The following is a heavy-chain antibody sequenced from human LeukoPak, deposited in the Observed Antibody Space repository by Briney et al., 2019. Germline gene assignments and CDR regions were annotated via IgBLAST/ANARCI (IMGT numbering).Heavy chain of an antibody. Sequence: PSETLSLTCTVSGGSISSHYWSGIRQPPGKGLEWIGYMFYSGSTNYNPSLKSRVTISINTSKYQFSLRLSSATAADTAVYYCARGSDFGDYWGQGTLVTVSS. D-gene: IGHD4-17*01. CDR1: GGSISSHY. CDR3: ARGSDFGDY. V-gene: IGHV4-59*11. J-gene: IGHJ4*02. CDR2: MFYSGST.